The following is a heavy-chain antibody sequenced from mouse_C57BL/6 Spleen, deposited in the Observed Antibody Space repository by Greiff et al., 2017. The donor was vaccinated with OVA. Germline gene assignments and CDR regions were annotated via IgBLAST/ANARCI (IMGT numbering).Heavy chain of an antibody. Sequence: EVQLVESGGDLVKPGGSLKLSCAASGFTFSSYGMSWVRQTPDKRLEWVATISSGGSYTYYPDSVKGRFTISRDNAKNTLYLQMSSLKSEDTAMYYCARHYDYDPFAYWGQGTLVTVSA. D-gene: IGHD2-4*01. J-gene: IGHJ3*01. CDR2: ISSGGSYT. CDR1: GFTFSSYG. CDR3: ARHYDYDPFAY. V-gene: IGHV5-6*01.